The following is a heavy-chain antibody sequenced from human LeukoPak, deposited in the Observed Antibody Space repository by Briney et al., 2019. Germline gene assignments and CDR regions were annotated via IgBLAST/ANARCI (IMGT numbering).Heavy chain of an antibody. Sequence: TGGSLRLSCVVSGFTVSNNYTKWVRQAPGEGLEWVSTIYGGGSTYYADSVRGRFTISRHNSKNTLYLQMDSLRAEDTAVYYCAKGYDASAFDIWGQGTMVTVSS. D-gene: IGHD3-3*01. CDR3: AKGYDASAFDI. CDR1: GFTVSNNY. V-gene: IGHV3-53*04. CDR2: IYGGGST. J-gene: IGHJ3*02.